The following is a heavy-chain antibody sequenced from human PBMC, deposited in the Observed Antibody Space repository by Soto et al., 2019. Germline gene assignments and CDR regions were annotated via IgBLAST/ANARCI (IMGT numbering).Heavy chain of an antibody. J-gene: IGHJ4*02. CDR1: GGSISSSSYY. CDR2: IYYSGST. CDR3: ARHTFYRQLVPGDFDY. Sequence: QLQLQESGPGLVKPSETLSLTCTVSGGSISSSSYYWGWIRQPPGKGLEWIGSIYYSGSTYYNPSLKSRVTISVDTSKNQFSLKLSSVTAADTAVYYCARHTFYRQLVPGDFDYWGPGTLVTVSS. D-gene: IGHD6-13*01. V-gene: IGHV4-39*01.